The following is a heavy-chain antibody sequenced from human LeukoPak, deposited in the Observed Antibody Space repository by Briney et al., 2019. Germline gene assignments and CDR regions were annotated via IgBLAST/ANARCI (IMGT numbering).Heavy chain of an antibody. J-gene: IGHJ4*02. CDR1: GFIFSNYG. CDR3: AREWGRIAVAGGPGY. Sequence: GKSLRLSCEASGFIFSNYGMHWVRQAPGKGLEWVALIWYDGQTKFYADSVKGRFTISRDNSGNTLFLHMSSLRVEDTAVYYCAREWGRIAVAGGPGYWGQGALVTVSS. V-gene: IGHV3-33*01. D-gene: IGHD6-19*01. CDR2: IWYDGQTK.